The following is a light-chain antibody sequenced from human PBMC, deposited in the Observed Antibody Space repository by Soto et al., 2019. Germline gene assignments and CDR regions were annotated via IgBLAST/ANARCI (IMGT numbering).Light chain of an antibody. J-gene: IGKJ5*01. V-gene: IGKV3-20*01. CDR1: QSVSSN. CDR2: GAS. Sequence: ESVLTQSPGTLSLSPWERATLSCRASQSVSSNLAWYQQKPGQAPRLLIYGASSRATGIPDRFSGSGSGTDFSLTISRLEPEDFAVYYCQQYGSSVTFGQGTRLEIK. CDR3: QQYGSSVT.